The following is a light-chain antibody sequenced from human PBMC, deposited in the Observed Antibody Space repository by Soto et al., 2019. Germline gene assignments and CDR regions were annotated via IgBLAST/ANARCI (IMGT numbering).Light chain of an antibody. V-gene: IGLV2-14*03. Sequence: QSALTQPASMSGSPGQSITISCTGTSSDIGAYNYVSWYQQHPGKAPKLMIYDVNIRPSGVSNRFSGSKSGNTASLTISGLQAEDEADYYCTSWTTSTTMIFGGGTKLTVL. CDR2: DVN. CDR1: SSDIGAYNY. CDR3: TSWTTSTTMI. J-gene: IGLJ2*01.